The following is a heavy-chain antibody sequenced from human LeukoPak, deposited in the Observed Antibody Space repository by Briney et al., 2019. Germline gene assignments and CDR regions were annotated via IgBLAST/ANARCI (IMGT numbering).Heavy chain of an antibody. CDR3: AKEDSSGYYSFDY. CDR2: VSGSGGST. CDR1: GFTFSSYS. J-gene: IGHJ4*02. Sequence: GGSLRLSCAASGFTFSSYSMSWVRQAPGKGLEWVSAVSGSGGSTSYADSVKGRLTISRDNSKNTLYLQMNSLRAEDTAVYYCAKEDSSGYYSFDYWGQGTLVSVSS. D-gene: IGHD3-22*01. V-gene: IGHV3-23*01.